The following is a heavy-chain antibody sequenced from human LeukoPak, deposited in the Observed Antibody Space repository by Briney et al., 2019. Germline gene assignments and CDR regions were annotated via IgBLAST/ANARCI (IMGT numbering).Heavy chain of an antibody. V-gene: IGHV3-23*01. J-gene: IGHJ4*02. CDR1: RFIFSSYA. CDR3: AKMSGDCSSTICSSFDY. CDR2: IIGSGGGT. Sequence: GGSLRLSCAASRFIFSSYAMSWVRQAPGKGLEWVSRIIGSGGGTYYADSVKGRFTISRDNSKNTLDLQMNSLRAEDTAVYYCAKMSGDCSSTICSSFDYWGQGTLVTASS. D-gene: IGHD2-2*01.